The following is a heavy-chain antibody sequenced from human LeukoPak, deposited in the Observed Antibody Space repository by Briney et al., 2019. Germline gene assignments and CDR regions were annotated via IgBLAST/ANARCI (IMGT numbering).Heavy chain of an antibody. CDR1: GFTFSSYA. CDR3: ARSPLWFQYFDY. D-gene: IGHD3-10*01. J-gene: IGHJ4*02. Sequence: GRSLRLSCAASGFTFSSYAMHWVRQAPGKGLEWVAVISYDGSNKYYADSVKGRFTISRDNSKNTLYLQMNSQRAEDTAVYYCARSPLWFQYFDYWGQGTLVTVSS. CDR2: ISYDGSNK. V-gene: IGHV3-30-3*01.